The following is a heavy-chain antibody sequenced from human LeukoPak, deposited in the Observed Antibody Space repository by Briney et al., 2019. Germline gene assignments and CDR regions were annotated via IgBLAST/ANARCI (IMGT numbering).Heavy chain of an antibody. J-gene: IGHJ6*01. V-gene: IGHV4-39*07. Sequence: SETLSLTCTVSGGSISRSSYYWGWIRRPPGKGLEWIGTIYYSGRTYYNPSLKSRVTMSVDTSKKQFSLELRSVTAADTAVYYCARSGATNFGMDVWGQGTTATVSS. D-gene: IGHD1-26*01. CDR3: ARSGATNFGMDV. CDR1: GGSISRSSYY. CDR2: IYYSGRT.